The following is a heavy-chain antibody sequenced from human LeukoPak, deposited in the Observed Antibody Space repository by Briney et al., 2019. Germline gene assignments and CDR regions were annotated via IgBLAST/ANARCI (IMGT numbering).Heavy chain of an antibody. Sequence: GASVKVSCKASGGTFSSYAISWVRQAPGQGLEWMGGIIPIFGTANYAQKFQGRVTITTDESTSTAYMELSSLRSEDTAVYYCAVDCSSTSCYTGIGDYWGQGTLVTVSS. D-gene: IGHD2-2*02. V-gene: IGHV1-69*05. J-gene: IGHJ4*02. CDR1: GGTFSSYA. CDR2: IIPIFGTA. CDR3: AVDCSSTSCYTGIGDY.